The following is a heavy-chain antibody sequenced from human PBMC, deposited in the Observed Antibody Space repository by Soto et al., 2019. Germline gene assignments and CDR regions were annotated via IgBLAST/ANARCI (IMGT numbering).Heavy chain of an antibody. Sequence: SETLALTCSVSCYSISSSYYWSWIRQPPGKGLDWIGYIYYSGSTNYNPSLKSRVTISVDTSKNQFSLKLSSVTAADTAVYYCARDATYSSSWYYYGMDVWGQGTMVTVSS. D-gene: IGHD6-13*01. CDR1: CYSISSSYY. J-gene: IGHJ6*02. CDR3: ARDATYSSSWYYYGMDV. V-gene: IGHV4-61*01. CDR2: IYYSGST.